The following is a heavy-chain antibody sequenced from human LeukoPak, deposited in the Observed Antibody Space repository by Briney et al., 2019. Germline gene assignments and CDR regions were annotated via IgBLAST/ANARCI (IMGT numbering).Heavy chain of an antibody. D-gene: IGHD6-13*01. Sequence: GGSLRLSCAASGFTFSDYYMSWLRQAPGKGLEWVSYISSSSSYTNYADSVKGRFTISRDKAKNSLYLQMNSLRAEDTAVYYCASYSIAAAGFDYWGQGTLVTVSS. CDR2: ISSSSSYT. CDR3: ASYSIAAAGFDY. J-gene: IGHJ4*02. V-gene: IGHV3-11*06. CDR1: GFTFSDYY.